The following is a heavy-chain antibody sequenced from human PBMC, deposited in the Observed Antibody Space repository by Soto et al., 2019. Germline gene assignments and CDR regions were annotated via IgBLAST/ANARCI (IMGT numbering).Heavy chain of an antibody. CDR1: GFTFSSYA. V-gene: IGHV3-23*01. CDR3: AKDSWELLTDDPGSEIDY. D-gene: IGHD1-26*01. Sequence: GGSLRLSCAASGFTFSSYAMSWVRQAPGKGLEWVSAISGSGGSTYYADSVKGRFTISRDNSKNTLYLQMNSLRAEDTAVYYCAKDSWELLTDDPGSEIDYWGQGTLVTVSS. CDR2: ISGSGGST. J-gene: IGHJ4*02.